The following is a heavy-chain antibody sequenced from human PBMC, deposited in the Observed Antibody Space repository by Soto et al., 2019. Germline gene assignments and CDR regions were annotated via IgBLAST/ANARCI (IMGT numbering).Heavy chain of an antibody. J-gene: IGHJ4*02. CDR1: GFTFSNYA. D-gene: IGHD3-22*01. V-gene: IGHV3-23*01. CDR2: ISGSGGST. Sequence: PGGSLRLSCAASGFTFSNYAMNWVRQAPGKGLEWVSVISGSGGSTFYADSVKGRFTISRDNSKSTLYLQMNSLRAGDTAVYYCAKNPQYYYDSSGFSDYWGQGTLVTVSS. CDR3: AKNPQYYYDSSGFSDY.